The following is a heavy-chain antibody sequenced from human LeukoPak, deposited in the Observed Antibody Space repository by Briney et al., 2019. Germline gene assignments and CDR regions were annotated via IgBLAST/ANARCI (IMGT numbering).Heavy chain of an antibody. D-gene: IGHD2-21*02. CDR2: INQDGSKK. CDR3: AKWGPHCVGDYCPALDS. V-gene: IGHV3-7*01. J-gene: IGHJ4*02. CDR1: RFTFSNYW. Sequence: GGSLRLSCVASRFTFSNYWMSWVRQAPGKGLEWVANINQDGSKKPYADSMKGRFTISRDNAKESLYLQLDSLRADDTAVYYCAKWGPHCVGDYCPALDSWGQGTLVTVSS.